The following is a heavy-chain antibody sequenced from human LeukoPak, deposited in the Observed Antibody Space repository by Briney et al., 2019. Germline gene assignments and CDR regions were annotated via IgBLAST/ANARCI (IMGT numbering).Heavy chain of an antibody. CDR1: GFTFSSYG. D-gene: IGHD6-13*01. CDR2: ISYDGSNK. Sequence: GGSLRLSCAASGFTFSSYGMHWVRQAPGKGLEWVAVISYDGSNKYYADSVKGRFTISRDNAKNSLYLQMNSLRAEDMAVYYCARFARQQLVSPWWYLGGYYYYYMDVWGKGTTVTVSS. CDR3: ARFARQQLVSPWWYLGGYYYYYMDV. V-gene: IGHV3-30*03. J-gene: IGHJ6*03.